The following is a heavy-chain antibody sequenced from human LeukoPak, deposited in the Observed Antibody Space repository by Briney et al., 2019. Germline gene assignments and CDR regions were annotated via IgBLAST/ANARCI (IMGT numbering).Heavy chain of an antibody. CDR3: TRHPVILTGGYFDY. Sequence: PSETLSLTCTVSGGSMSSYYWSWIRQPPGKGLEWIGYIYYSGSTNYNPSLKSRVTISVDTSKNQFSLKLSSVTAADTAVYYCTRHPVILTGGYFDYWGQGTLDTVSS. V-gene: IGHV4-59*08. CDR1: GGSMSSYY. CDR2: IYYSGST. J-gene: IGHJ4*02. D-gene: IGHD3-9*01.